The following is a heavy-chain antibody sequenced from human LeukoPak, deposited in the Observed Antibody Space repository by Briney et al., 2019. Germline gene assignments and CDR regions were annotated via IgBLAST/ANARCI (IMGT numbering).Heavy chain of an antibody. Sequence: GGSLRLSCEASGFTFSTYGMSWVRQAPGKVLEWVSAISGSGGSTYYADSVKGRVTISRDNSKNTLYLQVNSLRVEDTAVYYCAKDRLGAMMYFDFWGQGTLVTVSS. CDR3: AKDRLGAMMYFDF. J-gene: IGHJ4*02. CDR2: ISGSGGST. D-gene: IGHD1-26*01. CDR1: GFTFSTYG. V-gene: IGHV3-23*01.